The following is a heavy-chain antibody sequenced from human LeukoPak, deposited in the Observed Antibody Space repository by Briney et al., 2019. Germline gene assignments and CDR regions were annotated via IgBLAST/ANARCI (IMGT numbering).Heavy chain of an antibody. CDR2: IKSKTDGGTT. V-gene: IGHV3-15*01. D-gene: IGHD6-19*01. CDR1: GFTFSNAW. Sequence: TAGGSLRLSCAASGFTFSNAWMSWVRQAPGKGLEWVGRIKSKTDGGTTDYAAPVKGRFTISRDDSKNTLYLQMNSLKTEDTAAYYCTLDTGWYGLDYWGQGTLVTVSS. J-gene: IGHJ4*02. CDR3: TLDTGWYGLDY.